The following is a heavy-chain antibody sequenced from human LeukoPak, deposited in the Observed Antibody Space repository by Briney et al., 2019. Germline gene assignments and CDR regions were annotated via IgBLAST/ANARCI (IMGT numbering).Heavy chain of an antibody. CDR3: LSLGYCSGGSCFDDY. CDR1: GYTFTSNY. Sequence: SVTVSCKASGYTFTSNYIHWVRQAPGQGLEWMGGIIPIFGTANYAQKFQGRVTITADESTSTAYMELSSLRSEDTAVYYCLSLGYCSGGSCFDDYWGQGTLVTVSS. V-gene: IGHV1-69*13. D-gene: IGHD2-15*01. CDR2: IIPIFGTA. J-gene: IGHJ4*02.